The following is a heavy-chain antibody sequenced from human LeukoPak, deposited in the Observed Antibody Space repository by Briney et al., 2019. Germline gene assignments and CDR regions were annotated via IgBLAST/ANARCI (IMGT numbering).Heavy chain of an antibody. CDR2: ISWNGGSI. Sequence: GGSLRLSCAASGFTFDDYAMHWVRQPPGKGLEWVSGISWNGGSIGYADSVKGRITISRDNAKNSLYLQMNSLRAEDTAVYYCAKASAYFDYWGQGTLVTVSS. J-gene: IGHJ4*02. CDR1: GFTFDDYA. CDR3: AKASAYFDY. V-gene: IGHV3-9*01.